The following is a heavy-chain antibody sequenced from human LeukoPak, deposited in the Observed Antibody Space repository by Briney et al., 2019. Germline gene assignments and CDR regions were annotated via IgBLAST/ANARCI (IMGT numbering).Heavy chain of an antibody. Sequence: PSETLFLTCTVSGGSISSYYWSWIRQPPGKGLEWIGYINYSGSTNYSPSLKSRVTISVDTSKNRFSLRLSSLTAADTAVYFCAGGGWSFDAFDFWGQGTMVTVSS. CDR2: INYSGST. CDR3: AGGGWSFDAFDF. V-gene: IGHV4-59*08. CDR1: GGSISSYY. D-gene: IGHD6-19*01. J-gene: IGHJ3*01.